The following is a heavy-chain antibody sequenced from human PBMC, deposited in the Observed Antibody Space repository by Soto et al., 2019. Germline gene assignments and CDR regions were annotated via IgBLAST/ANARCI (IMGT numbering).Heavy chain of an antibody. D-gene: IGHD2-15*01. J-gene: IGHJ5*02. CDR1: GFTFSSYW. CDR3: ARGGGGFDP. V-gene: IGHV3-7*01. Sequence: EVQLVESGGGLVQPGESLGLSCAASGFTFSSYWMTWVRQAPGKGLEWVANIKQDGSEKNYADSVEGRFTISRDNAKNSLYLQMNRLRAEDTAVYSCARGGGGFDPWGQGTLVTVSS. CDR2: IKQDGSEK.